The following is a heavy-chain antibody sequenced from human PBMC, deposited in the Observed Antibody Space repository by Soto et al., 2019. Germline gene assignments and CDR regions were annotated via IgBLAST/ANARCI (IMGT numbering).Heavy chain of an antibody. V-gene: IGHV3-21*01. CDR1: GFTFNTYT. CDR2: ISTSSNYI. CDR3: AGDRGVNWHYVSGMIGEFDL. D-gene: IGHD3-16*01. Sequence: EVQLVESGGGLVKPGVSLRLSCAASGFTFNTYTMVWVRQAPGKGLEWVSSISTSSNYIYYTDSVKGRFTTSRDNAKKSLFLQLNSLRAEDTAVYYCAGDRGVNWHYVSGMIGEFDLWGQGTLVTVSS. J-gene: IGHJ4*02.